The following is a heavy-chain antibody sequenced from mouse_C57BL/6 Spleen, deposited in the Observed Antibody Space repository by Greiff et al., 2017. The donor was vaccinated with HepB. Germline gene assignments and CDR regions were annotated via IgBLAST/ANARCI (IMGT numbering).Heavy chain of an antibody. D-gene: IGHD1-1*01. CDR1: GYTFTSYW. J-gene: IGHJ2*01. V-gene: IGHV1-7*01. Sequence: VQLQQSGAELAKPGASVKLSCKASGYTFTSYWMHWVKQRPGQGLEWIGYINPSSGYTKYNQKFKDKATVTADKSSSTAYMQLSSLTYEDSAVYDCARWGYYGSFSYYFDYWGQGTTLTVSS. CDR3: ARWGYYGSFSYYFDY. CDR2: INPSSGYT.